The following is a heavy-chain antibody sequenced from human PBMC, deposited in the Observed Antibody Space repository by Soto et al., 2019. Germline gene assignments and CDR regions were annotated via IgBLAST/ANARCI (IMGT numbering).Heavy chain of an antibody. CDR3: ARDDGIAVAGTPFDY. J-gene: IGHJ4*02. CDR2: INPSGGST. CDR1: GYTFTSYY. D-gene: IGHD6-19*01. Sequence: QVQLVQSGAEVKKPGASVKVSCKASGYTFTSYYMHWVRQAPGKGLEWMGIINPSGGSTSYAQKFQGRVTMTRDTSTSTVYIELSSLRSEDTAVYYCARDDGIAVAGTPFDYWGQGTLVTVSS. V-gene: IGHV1-46*03.